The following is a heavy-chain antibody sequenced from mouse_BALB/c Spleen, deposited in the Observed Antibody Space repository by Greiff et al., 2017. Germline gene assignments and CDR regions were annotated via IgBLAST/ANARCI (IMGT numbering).Heavy chain of an antibody. Sequence: EVKLQESGPRLVKPSQTLSLTCSATGDSITSGYCNWIRKFPGNKLEYMGYISYSGSTYYNPSLKSRISITQDTSNNQYYLQLNSVTTEDTATYYSARAYANYFDYWGQGTTLTVSS. CDR3: ARAYANYFDY. CDR2: ISYSGST. D-gene: IGHD6-5*01. J-gene: IGHJ2*01. CDR1: GDSITSGY. V-gene: IGHV3-8*02.